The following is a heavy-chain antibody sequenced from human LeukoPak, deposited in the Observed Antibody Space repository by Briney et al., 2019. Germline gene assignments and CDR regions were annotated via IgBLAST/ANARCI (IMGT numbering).Heavy chain of an antibody. J-gene: IGHJ4*02. Sequence: PSQTLSLTCTVSGGSISSGSYYWSWIRQPAGKGLEWIGRIYTSGSTYYNPSLKSRVTISVDTSKNQFSLKLSPVTAADTAVYYCARDPWLYDFWSGHGYFDYWGQGTLVTVSS. V-gene: IGHV4-61*02. CDR3: ARDPWLYDFWSGHGYFDY. CDR1: GGSISSGSYY. D-gene: IGHD3-3*01. CDR2: IYTSGST.